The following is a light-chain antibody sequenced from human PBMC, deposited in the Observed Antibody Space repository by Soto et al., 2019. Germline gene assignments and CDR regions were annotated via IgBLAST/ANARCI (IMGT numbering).Light chain of an antibody. CDR3: SSYTSSSPYV. Sequence: QCALTQPASVSGSPGRSITISCTRTSSDVGGCNYVSWYQQHPGKAPKLMIYEVSNRPSGVSNRFSGSKSGNTASLTISGLQAEDEADYYCSSYTSSSPYVFGTGTKVTVL. CDR1: SSDVGGCNY. CDR2: EVS. V-gene: IGLV2-14*01. J-gene: IGLJ1*01.